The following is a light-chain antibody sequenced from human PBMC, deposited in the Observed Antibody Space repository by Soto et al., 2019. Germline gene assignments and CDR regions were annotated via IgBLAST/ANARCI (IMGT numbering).Light chain of an antibody. CDR1: NGRIASGY. J-gene: IGLJ2*01. CDR2: EDN. Sequence: NFMLTQPHSVSEYPGKTVTISCTGSNGRIASGYVQWYQQSPGSAPPTLIDEDNQRPPGFPDRFSGYIDSYSNSASLTTSVLRPEDEADYYCQSSDGKNMVFGGGTKLTVL. CDR3: QSSDGKNMV. V-gene: IGLV6-57*02.